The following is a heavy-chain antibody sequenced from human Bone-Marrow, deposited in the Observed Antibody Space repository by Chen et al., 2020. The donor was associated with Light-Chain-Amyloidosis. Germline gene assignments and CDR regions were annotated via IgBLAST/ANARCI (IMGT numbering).Heavy chain of an antibody. V-gene: IGHV3-74*01. J-gene: IGHJ4*02. CDR1: GFTFSSYW. D-gene: IGHD1-20*01. Sequence: EVQLVESGGGLVQPGGSLRLSCAASGFTFSSYWIHWVRQAPGKGLVWVSRINSDGSRTSYADSVKGRFTISRDNAKNTLYLQMSSLRAEDTAVYYCTTQGVITGMRYWGQGTLVTVSS. CDR3: TTQGVITGMRY. CDR2: INSDGSRT.